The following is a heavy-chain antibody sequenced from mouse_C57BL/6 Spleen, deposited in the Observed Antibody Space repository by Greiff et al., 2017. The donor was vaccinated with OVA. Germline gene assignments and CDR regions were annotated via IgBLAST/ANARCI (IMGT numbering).Heavy chain of an antibody. Sequence: QVQLQQPGAELVRPGSSVKLSCKASGYTFTSYWMAWVKQRPGQGLAWIGNIYPSDSETHYNQKFKDKATLTVDKSSSTAYMQLSSLTSEDSAVYYCATAYYSNYVGYFDGWGTGTTVTVSS. CDR3: ATAYYSNYVGYFDG. D-gene: IGHD2-5*01. CDR1: GYTFTSYW. CDR2: IYPSDSET. V-gene: IGHV1-61*01. J-gene: IGHJ1*03.